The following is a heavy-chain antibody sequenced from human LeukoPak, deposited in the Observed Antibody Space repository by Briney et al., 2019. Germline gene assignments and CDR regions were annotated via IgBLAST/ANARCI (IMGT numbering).Heavy chain of an antibody. CDR2: IRSKAYGGTT. CDR1: GFTFGDYA. D-gene: IGHD3-10*01. J-gene: IGHJ6*02. Sequence: HPGRSLRLSCTASGFTFGDYAMSWFRQAPGKGLEWVGFIRSKAYGGTTEYAASVKGRFTISRDDSKSIAYLQMNSLKTEDTAVYYCTGYYPPRAYGMDVWGQGTTVTVSS. CDR3: TGYYPPRAYGMDV. V-gene: IGHV3-49*03.